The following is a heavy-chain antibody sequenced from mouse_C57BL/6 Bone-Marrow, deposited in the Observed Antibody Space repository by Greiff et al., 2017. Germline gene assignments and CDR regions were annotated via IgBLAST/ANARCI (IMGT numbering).Heavy chain of an antibody. D-gene: IGHD1-1*01. CDR1: GFNFTGDY. J-gene: IGHJ2*01. Sequence: VQLQQSGAELVRPGASVKLSCTASGFNFTGDYMHWVKQRPEQGLEWIGCIDPENGDTEYDSKFKGKATLTADTSSSTAYLQLRSLTSEDAAVFYCTTVVHYWGQGTTLTVSS. CDR3: TTVVHY. V-gene: IGHV14-4*01. CDR2: IDPENGDT.